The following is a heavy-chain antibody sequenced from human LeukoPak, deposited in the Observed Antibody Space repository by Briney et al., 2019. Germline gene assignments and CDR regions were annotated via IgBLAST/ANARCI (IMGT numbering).Heavy chain of an antibody. Sequence: PGGSLRLSCAASGFTFSSYAMSWVRQAPGKGLEWVSAISGSDGSTYYADSVKGRFTISRDNSKNTLYLQMNSLRAEDTAVYYCAKDIVLMVYAIQNWYFDLWGRGTLVTVSS. CDR3: AKDIVLMVYAIQNWYFDL. V-gene: IGHV3-23*01. D-gene: IGHD2-8*01. CDR2: ISGSDGST. J-gene: IGHJ2*01. CDR1: GFTFSSYA.